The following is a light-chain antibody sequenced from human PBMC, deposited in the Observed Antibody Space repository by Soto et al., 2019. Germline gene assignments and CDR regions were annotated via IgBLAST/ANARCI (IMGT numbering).Light chain of an antibody. CDR1: QSVSSY. Sequence: EIVLTQSPATLSLSPGERATLSCRASQSVSSYLAWYQQKPGQAPRLLIYDAASRATGIPARFSGSGSGTDFTLTITSLEPEDFAVYYCLQRSNWYTFCQGTKLEIK. V-gene: IGKV3-11*01. CDR3: LQRSNWYT. J-gene: IGKJ2*01. CDR2: DAA.